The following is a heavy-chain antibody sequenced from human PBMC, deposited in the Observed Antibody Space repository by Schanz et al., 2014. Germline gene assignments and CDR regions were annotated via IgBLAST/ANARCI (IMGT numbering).Heavy chain of an antibody. D-gene: IGHD1-1*01. V-gene: IGHV4-61*02. CDR3: ARDTTWRLDL. CDR2: VFPNGIT. CDR1: GGSISSGSYY. Sequence: QVQLQQWGAGLLKPSQTLSLTCSVSGGSISSGSYYWNWIRQPAGKALEWVGRVFPNGITNYNPSLKSRATISLDTSKNQFSLTLTSLTAADTAVYYCARDTTWRLDLWGRGTLVTVSS. J-gene: IGHJ2*01.